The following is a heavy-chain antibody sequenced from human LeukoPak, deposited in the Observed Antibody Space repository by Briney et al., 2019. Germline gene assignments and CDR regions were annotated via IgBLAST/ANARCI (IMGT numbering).Heavy chain of an antibody. Sequence: AGRSLRLSRTASGFTFGDYPITWVRQAPGKGLEWVGFIRNKTYGGTTEYAASVKGRFTISRDDSKSIAYLQMNSLKTEDTAVYYCTRDRSHDYWGPGTLVTVSP. D-gene: IGHD6-13*01. CDR3: TRDRSHDY. V-gene: IGHV3-49*04. CDR1: GFTFGDYP. CDR2: IRNKTYGGTT. J-gene: IGHJ4*02.